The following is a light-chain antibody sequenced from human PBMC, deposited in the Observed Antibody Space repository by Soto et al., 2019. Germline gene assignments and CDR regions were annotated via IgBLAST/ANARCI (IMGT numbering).Light chain of an antibody. J-gene: IGLJ2*01. CDR2: GNS. V-gene: IGLV1-40*01. CDR1: SSNIGAHYD. Sequence: QLVLTQPPSVSGVPGQRVTISCTGSSSNIGAHYDVHWYQQLPGTAPKLLIYGNSNRPSGVPDRFSGSKSGTSASLAITGLQAEDEADYYYQSYDSSLSGVVFGGGTKLTVL. CDR3: QSYDSSLSGVV.